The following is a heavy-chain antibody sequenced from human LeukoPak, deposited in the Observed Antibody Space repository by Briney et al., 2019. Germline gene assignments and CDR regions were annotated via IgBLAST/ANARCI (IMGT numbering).Heavy chain of an antibody. D-gene: IGHD3-22*01. CDR1: GGSFSGYY. V-gene: IGHV4-34*01. J-gene: IGHJ4*02. CDR3: ARGDLYDSSGYYYILVY. CDR2: VNHSGST. Sequence: PSETLSLTCAVSGGSFSGYYWSWIRHPPGKGLEWSGEVNHSGSTNYNPSLHSRVTISLDTSKNKYSLQLSSVTAADTAVDYCARGDLYDSSGYYYILVYWGEGTLVTVSP.